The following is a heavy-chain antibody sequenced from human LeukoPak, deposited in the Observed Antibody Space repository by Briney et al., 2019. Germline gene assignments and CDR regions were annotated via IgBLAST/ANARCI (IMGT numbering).Heavy chain of an antibody. Sequence: SCKASGYTFTSYGISWVRQAPGKGLEWVSAISGSGGSTYYADSVKGRFTISRDNSKNTLYLQMNSLRAEDTAVYYCAKEEAPGIAAEWGQGTLVTVSS. CDR2: ISGSGGST. CDR3: AKEEAPGIAAE. V-gene: IGHV3-23*01. D-gene: IGHD6-13*01. CDR1: GYTFTSYG. J-gene: IGHJ4*02.